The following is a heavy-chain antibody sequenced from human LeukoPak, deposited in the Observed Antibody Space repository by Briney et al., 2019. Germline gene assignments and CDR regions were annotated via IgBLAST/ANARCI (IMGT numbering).Heavy chain of an antibody. CDR1: GYRFTTYW. D-gene: IGHD3-10*01. CDR2: IYPGDSDT. CDR3: ARHGVGELPDS. V-gene: IGHV5-51*01. Sequence: TGESLKISCKGSGYRFTTYWIGWVRQMPEKGLEWMGVIYPGDSDTRYSPSFQGQVIISADKSITTAYLQWDSLKTSDTAIYYCARHGVGELPDSWGQGTLVTVSS. J-gene: IGHJ5*01.